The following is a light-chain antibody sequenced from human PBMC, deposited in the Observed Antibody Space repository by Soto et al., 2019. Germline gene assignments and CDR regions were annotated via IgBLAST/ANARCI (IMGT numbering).Light chain of an antibody. CDR2: EAS. J-gene: IGKJ1*01. V-gene: IGKV1-9*01. Sequence: IQSTQFPSSLSASVGDRVTITCRASQGIGSDLAWYQQQPGKAPKLLIYEASTLHSEVPSRFSGSGSGTEFTLTINSLQSEDFAVYYCQQYNNWPRTFGQGTKVDI. CDR1: QGIGSD. CDR3: QQYNNWPRT.